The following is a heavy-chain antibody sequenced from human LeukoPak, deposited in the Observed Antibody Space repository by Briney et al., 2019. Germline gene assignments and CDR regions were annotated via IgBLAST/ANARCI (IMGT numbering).Heavy chain of an antibody. Sequence: SETLSLTCTVSGGSISTYYWSWIRQPPGKGLEWIGYIYYSGSTNYNPSLKSRVTISVDTSKNQFSLKLNSVTAADTAVYYCARAYRGVYYGSGSYLDYWGQGTPVTVSS. J-gene: IGHJ4*02. CDR3: ARAYRGVYYGSGSYLDY. CDR1: GGSISTYY. V-gene: IGHV4-59*01. CDR2: IYYSGST. D-gene: IGHD3-10*01.